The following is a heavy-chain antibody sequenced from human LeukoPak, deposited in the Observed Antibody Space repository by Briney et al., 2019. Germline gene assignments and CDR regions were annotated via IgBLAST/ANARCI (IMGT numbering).Heavy chain of an antibody. CDR1: GGSISSYY. V-gene: IGHV4-59*08. CDR3: ARRSETYSSSWFFDY. CDR2: IYYSGST. D-gene: IGHD6-13*01. Sequence: SETLSLTCTVSGGSISSYYWSWIRQPPGKGLEWIGYIYYSGSTNYNPSLKSRVTISVDTSKNQFSLKLSSVTAADTAVYYCARRSETYSSSWFFDYWGQGTLVTVSS. J-gene: IGHJ4*02.